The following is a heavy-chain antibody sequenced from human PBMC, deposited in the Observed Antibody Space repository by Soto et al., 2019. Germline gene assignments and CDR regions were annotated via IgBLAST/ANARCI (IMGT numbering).Heavy chain of an antibody. CDR2: IYPSGNT. D-gene: IGHD1-1*01. J-gene: IGHJ4*02. CDR1: GGSISSSNW. V-gene: IGHV4-4*02. CDR3: AKGMGVASGGPLEY. Sequence: LSLTCAVSGGSISSSNWWSWVRRPPGKELEWIGEIYPSGNTNYNPSLKGRVTISVDKSKNLFSLKVNFVTAADTAVYYCAKGMGVASGGPLEYWGQGTLVTVSS.